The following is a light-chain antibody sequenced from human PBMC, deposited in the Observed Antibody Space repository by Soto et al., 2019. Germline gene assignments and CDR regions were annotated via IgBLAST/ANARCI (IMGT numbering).Light chain of an antibody. CDR2: TNR. Sequence: QSVLTQPPSVSGAPGQRVTMSCTGSSSNIGAGYHVHWYQQLPGTAPILLIYTNRYRPSGVPDRFSGSRSGTSASLAITGLQAEDEADYYCQSYDSSLGYVFGTGTKVTVL. CDR1: SSNIGAGYH. V-gene: IGLV1-40*01. J-gene: IGLJ1*01. CDR3: QSYDSSLGYV.